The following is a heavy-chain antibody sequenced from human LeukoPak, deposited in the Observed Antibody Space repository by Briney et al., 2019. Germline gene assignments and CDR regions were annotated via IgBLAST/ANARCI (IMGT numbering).Heavy chain of an antibody. Sequence: PGGSLRLSCAASGFTFSSYGMHWVRQAPGKGLEWVAVISYDGSNKYYADSVKGRFTISRDNSKNTLYLQMNSLRAEDTAVYYCARGRFESSSSPFDYWGQGTLVTVSS. CDR1: GFTFSSYG. CDR3: ARGRFESSSSPFDY. CDR2: ISYDGSNK. D-gene: IGHD6-6*01. J-gene: IGHJ4*02. V-gene: IGHV3-30*03.